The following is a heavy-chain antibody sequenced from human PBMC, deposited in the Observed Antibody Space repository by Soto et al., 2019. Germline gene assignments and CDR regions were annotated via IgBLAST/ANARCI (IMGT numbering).Heavy chain of an antibody. V-gene: IGHV3-23*01. D-gene: IGHD2-8*01. Sequence: EVQLMESGGDLVQPGGSLRLSCAASGFIFGSYAMSWVRQAPGKGLDWVSAISGSGGTTYYAGSVQGRFTISRDNSKSMMYLQMNGLRPEDTAIYYCVRDNNGPEYWGQGTLVTVS. CDR2: ISGSGGTT. CDR1: GFIFGSYA. CDR3: VRDNNGPEY. J-gene: IGHJ4*02.